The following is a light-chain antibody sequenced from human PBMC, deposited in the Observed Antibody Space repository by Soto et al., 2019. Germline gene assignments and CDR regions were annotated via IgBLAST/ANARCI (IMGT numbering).Light chain of an antibody. CDR3: QQHNNWPPIT. CDR1: QSVSSN. V-gene: IGKV3-15*01. Sequence: EMVMTQSPATLSVSPGERATLSCRASQSVSSNLAWYQQKPGQAPRLLIYGASTRATGIPARFSGSGSGTEFTLTISSLQSEDFAVYYCQQHNNWPPITFGQGTRLEIK. J-gene: IGKJ5*01. CDR2: GAS.